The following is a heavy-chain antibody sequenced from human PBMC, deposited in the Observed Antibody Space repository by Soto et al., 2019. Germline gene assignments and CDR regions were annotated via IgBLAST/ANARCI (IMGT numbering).Heavy chain of an antibody. CDR3: ARVAVDGLYYYYGMDV. D-gene: IGHD6-19*01. Sequence: ASVKVSCKASGYTFTGYYMHWVRQAPGQGLEWMGWINPNSGGTNYAQKFQGRVTMTRDTSISTAYMELSRLRSDDTAVYYCARVAVDGLYYYYGMDVWGQGTTVTVSS. V-gene: IGHV1-2*02. CDR2: INPNSGGT. CDR1: GYTFTGYY. J-gene: IGHJ6*02.